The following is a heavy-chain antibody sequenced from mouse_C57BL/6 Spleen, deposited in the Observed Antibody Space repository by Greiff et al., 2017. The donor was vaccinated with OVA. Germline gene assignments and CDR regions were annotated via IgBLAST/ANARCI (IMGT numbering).Heavy chain of an antibody. CDR2: INPSTGGT. J-gene: IGHJ4*01. V-gene: IGHV1-42*01. CDR3: ARVPPDYAMDY. CDR1: GYSFTGYY. Sequence: EVKVVESGPELVKPGASVKISCKASGYSFTGYYMNWVKQSPEKSLEWIGEINPSTGGTTYNQKFKAKATLTVDKSSSTAYMQLKSLTSEDSAVYYCARVPPDYAMDYWGQGTSVTVSS.